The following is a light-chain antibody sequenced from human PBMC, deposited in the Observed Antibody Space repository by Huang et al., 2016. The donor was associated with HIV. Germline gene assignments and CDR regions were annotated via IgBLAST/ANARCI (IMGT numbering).Light chain of an antibody. V-gene: IGKV3-15*01. Sequence: EIVMTQSPATLSVSPGERATLSCRASQSVSSNLAWYQQKPGQDPRLLIYGASTRATCIPARFSCSGSGTEFTLTISSLQSEDFAVYYCQQYNNWPRTFGQVTKVEIK. CDR2: GAS. J-gene: IGKJ1*01. CDR3: QQYNNWPRT. CDR1: QSVSSN.